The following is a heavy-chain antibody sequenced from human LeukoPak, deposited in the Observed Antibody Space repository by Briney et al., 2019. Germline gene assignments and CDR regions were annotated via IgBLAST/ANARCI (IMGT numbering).Heavy chain of an antibody. V-gene: IGHV3-23*01. CDR3: PKDAIRSASHSFHH. Sequence: GGSLRLSCAASGFSFINYAMNLLRQAPGKGLEWGSGISGSGGGPNYADSVKARFTISRDNSKNTLYLQMNSLRPQDMAVYSCPKDAIRSASHSFHHCAPGTPATVPS. CDR2: ISGSGGGP. CDR1: GFSFINYA. J-gene: IGHJ4*02.